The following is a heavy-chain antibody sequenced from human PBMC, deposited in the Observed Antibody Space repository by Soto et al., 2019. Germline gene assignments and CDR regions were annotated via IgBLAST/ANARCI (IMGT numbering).Heavy chain of an antibody. CDR2: IIPIFGTA. CDR1: GGTFSSYA. D-gene: IGHD3-3*01. J-gene: IGHJ6*02. V-gene: IGHV1-69*13. CDR3: ARDSSGYYGMDV. Sequence: SVKVSCKASGGTFSSYAISCVRQAPGQGLEWMGGIIPIFGTANYAQKFQGRVTITADESTSTAYMELSSLRSEDTAVYYCARDSSGYYGMDVWGQGTTVTVSS.